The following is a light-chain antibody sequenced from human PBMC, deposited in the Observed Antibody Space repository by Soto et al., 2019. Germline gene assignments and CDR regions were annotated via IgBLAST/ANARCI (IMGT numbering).Light chain of an antibody. CDR3: CSYAGRSTWDVV. J-gene: IGLJ2*01. CDR1: SSDVGGSGL. Sequence: QLVLTQPASVSGSPGQSITISCTGTSSDVGGSGLVSWYQFHPGKAPKLLIFEGFKRPSGVSNRFSGSKSGSTASLTISGLQAEDEADYYCCSYAGRSTWDVVFGGGTKLTVL. V-gene: IGLV2-23*01. CDR2: EGF.